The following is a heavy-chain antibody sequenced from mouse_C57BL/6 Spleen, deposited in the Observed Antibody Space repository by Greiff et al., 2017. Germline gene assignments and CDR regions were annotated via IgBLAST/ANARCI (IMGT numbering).Heavy chain of an antibody. V-gene: IGHV1-18*01. CDR3: ARSLTVVATPAY. J-gene: IGHJ3*01. CDR2: INPNNGGT. Sequence: EVQLQQSGPELVKPGASVKIPCKASGYTFTDYNMDWVKQSHGKSLEWIGDINPNNGGTIYNQKFKGKATLTVDKSSSTAYMELRSLTSEDTAVYYCARSLTVVATPAYWGQGTLVTVSA. CDR1: GYTFTDYN. D-gene: IGHD1-1*01.